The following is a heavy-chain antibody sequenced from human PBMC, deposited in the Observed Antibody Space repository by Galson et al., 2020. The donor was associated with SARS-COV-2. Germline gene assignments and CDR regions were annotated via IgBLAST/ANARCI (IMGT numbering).Heavy chain of an antibody. Sequence: ASVQVSCQASRGTFSSYAIRWVRQAPGQGLAWMGGINPIFGTAKHAQKFQGRATIPTDEPTSTAYMELSSLRSEDTAVYYCAIPYYDFWSGYTPYYFDYWGQGTLVTVSS. CDR2: INPIFGTA. J-gene: IGHJ4*02. CDR1: RGTFSSYA. V-gene: IGHV1-69*05. CDR3: AIPYYDFWSGYTPYYFDY. D-gene: IGHD3-3*01.